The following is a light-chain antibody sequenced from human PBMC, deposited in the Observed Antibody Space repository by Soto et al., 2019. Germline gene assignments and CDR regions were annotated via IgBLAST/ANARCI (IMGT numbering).Light chain of an antibody. CDR3: QQRSNWPLT. CDR1: QTVRNNY. V-gene: IGKV3D-20*02. CDR2: DAS. Sequence: VCTQSPCTLSLSPAERALLSCSASQTVRNNYLAWYQQKPGQAPRLLIYDASSRATGIPARFSGSGSGTDFTLTISSLEPEDFAVYYCQQRSNWPLTFGGGTKVDIK. J-gene: IGKJ4*01.